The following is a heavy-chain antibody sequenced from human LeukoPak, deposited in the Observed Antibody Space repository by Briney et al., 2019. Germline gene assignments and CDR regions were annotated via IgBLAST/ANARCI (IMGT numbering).Heavy chain of an antibody. CDR2: INHSGST. Sequence: SETLSLTCAVYGGSFSGYYWSWIRQPPGKGLEWIGEINHSGSTNYNPSLKSRVTISVDTSKNQFSLKLSSVTAADTAVYYCARVLTSNSSSWYMGAGWFDPWGQGTLVTVSS. J-gene: IGHJ5*02. D-gene: IGHD6-13*01. CDR1: GGSFSGYY. V-gene: IGHV4-34*01. CDR3: ARVLTSNSSSWYMGAGWFDP.